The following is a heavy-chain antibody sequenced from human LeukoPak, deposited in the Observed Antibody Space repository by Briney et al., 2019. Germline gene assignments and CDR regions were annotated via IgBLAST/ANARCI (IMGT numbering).Heavy chain of an antibody. Sequence: ASVKVSCKASGYTFTGYYMHWVRQAPGQGLEWMGWINPNSGGTNYAQKFQGRVTMTRDTSISTAYMELSRLRSDDTAVYYCARGVPLHTSSPYDYWGQGTLVTVSS. V-gene: IGHV1-2*02. CDR1: GYTFTGYY. CDR3: ARGVPLHTSSPYDY. J-gene: IGHJ4*02. D-gene: IGHD6-6*01. CDR2: INPNSGGT.